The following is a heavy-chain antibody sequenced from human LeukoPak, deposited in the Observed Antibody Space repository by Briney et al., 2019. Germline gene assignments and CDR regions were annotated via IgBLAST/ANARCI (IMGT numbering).Heavy chain of an antibody. CDR2: IHSSGRT. J-gene: IGHJ4*02. V-gene: IGHV4-34*01. Sequence: SETLSLTCAVSDGSFRGYYWNWIRRPPGKGLEWAGEIHSSGRTNYNPSLKSRPTLSVDTSKYQFSLKLSSVTAADTAVYYCARGRNYYESSGFYYYFDYWGQGTLVTVAS. CDR1: DGSFRGYY. D-gene: IGHD3-22*01. CDR3: ARGRNYYESSGFYYYFDY.